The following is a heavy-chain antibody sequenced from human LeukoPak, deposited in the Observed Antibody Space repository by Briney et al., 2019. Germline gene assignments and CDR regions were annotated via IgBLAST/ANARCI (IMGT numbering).Heavy chain of an antibody. CDR3: ARGEHGTTWYVDY. J-gene: IGHJ4*02. CDR1: GYTFTGYY. Sequence: ASVKVSCKASGYTFTGYYMHWVRQAPGQGLEWMGWISTYNGDTNYAQKLQDRVTMTTDTSTNTAYMELRSLTSDDTAVYYCARGEHGTTWYVDYWGQGTLVTVSS. D-gene: IGHD1-26*01. V-gene: IGHV1-18*04. CDR2: ISTYNGDT.